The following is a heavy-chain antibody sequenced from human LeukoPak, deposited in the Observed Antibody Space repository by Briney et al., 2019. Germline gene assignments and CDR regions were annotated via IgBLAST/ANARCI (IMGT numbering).Heavy chain of an antibody. J-gene: IGHJ6*04. D-gene: IGHD2-2*01. CDR3: ARDYQLLPDV. CDR1: GGSSSGDF. V-gene: IGHV4-34*01. Sequence: SETLSLTCAVYGGSSSGDFWSWIRQSPGRGLEWIGEINHAGSTTYNPSLKSRVTMSVGTSKNQFSLKLSSVTAADTAVYYCARDYQLLPDVWGKGTTVTISS. CDR2: INHAGST.